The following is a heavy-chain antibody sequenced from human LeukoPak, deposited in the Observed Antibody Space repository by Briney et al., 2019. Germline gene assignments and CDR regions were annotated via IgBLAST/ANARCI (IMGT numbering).Heavy chain of an antibody. J-gene: IGHJ6*02. V-gene: IGHV1-18*01. D-gene: IGHD2-15*01. CDR3: ARDLLDIVVVVAAEYYYYGMDV. CDR2: ISAYNGNT. CDR1: GYTFTSYG. Sequence: ASVKVSCKASGYTFTSYGISWVRQAPGQGLEWMGWISAYNGNTNYAQKLQGRVTMTTDTSTSTAYMELRSLRSDDTAVYYCARDLLDIVVVVAAEYYYYGMDVWGQGTTVTVSS.